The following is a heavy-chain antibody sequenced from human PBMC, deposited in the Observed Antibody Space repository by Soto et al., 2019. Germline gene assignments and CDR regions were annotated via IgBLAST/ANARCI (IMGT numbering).Heavy chain of an antibody. CDR3: AKDAITLVRGVISYYGMDV. CDR1: GFTFDDYA. D-gene: IGHD3-10*01. CDR2: ISWNSGSI. J-gene: IGHJ6*02. Sequence: EVQLVESGGGLVQPGRSLRLSCAASGFTFDDYAMHWVRQAPGKGLEWVSGISWNSGSIGYAYSVKGRFTISSYNAKNSLYLQMNSLRAEDTALYYCAKDAITLVRGVISYYGMDVWGQGTRVNASS. V-gene: IGHV3-9*01.